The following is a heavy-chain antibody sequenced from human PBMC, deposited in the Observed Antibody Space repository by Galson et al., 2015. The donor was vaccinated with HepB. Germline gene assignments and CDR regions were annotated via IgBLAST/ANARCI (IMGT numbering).Heavy chain of an antibody. D-gene: IGHD4-11*01. Sequence: SVKVSCKASGGTFSSYAISWVRQAPGQGLEWMGGIIPIFGTANYAQKFQGRVTITADESTSTAYMELSSLRSEDTAVYYCARQLMTTVTTHSNWFDPWGQGTLVTVSS. V-gene: IGHV1-69*13. CDR2: IIPIFGTA. CDR3: ARQLMTTVTTHSNWFDP. J-gene: IGHJ5*02. CDR1: GGTFSSYA.